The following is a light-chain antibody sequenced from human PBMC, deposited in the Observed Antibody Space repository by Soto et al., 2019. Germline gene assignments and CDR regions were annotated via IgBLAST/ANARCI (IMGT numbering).Light chain of an antibody. CDR1: SSDVGSHKL. V-gene: IGLV2-14*02. Sequence: QSVLTQPASVSGSPGQSITISCTGTSSDVGSHKLVSWYQQYPGKAPKLIIFEASKRPSGVSNRFSGSKSGSTASLAITGLQAEDDGDYYCQSYDSSLSGSSVFGTGTKVTVL. CDR3: QSYDSSLSGSSV. J-gene: IGLJ1*01. CDR2: EAS.